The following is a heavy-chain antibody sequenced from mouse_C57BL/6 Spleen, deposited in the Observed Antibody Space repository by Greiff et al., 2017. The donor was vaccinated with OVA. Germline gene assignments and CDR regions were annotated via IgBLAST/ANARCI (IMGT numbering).Heavy chain of an antibody. CDR3: AREGGDYAMDY. CDR1: GYTFTSYW. CDR2: IYPSDSET. J-gene: IGHJ4*01. Sequence: VQLQQPGAELVRPGSSVKLSCKASGYTFTSYWMDWVKQRPGHGLEWIGNIYPSDSETHYNQKFKDKATLTVDKSSSTAYMQLSSMTSEDSAVYYCAREGGDYAMDYWGQGTSVTVSS. V-gene: IGHV1-61*01.